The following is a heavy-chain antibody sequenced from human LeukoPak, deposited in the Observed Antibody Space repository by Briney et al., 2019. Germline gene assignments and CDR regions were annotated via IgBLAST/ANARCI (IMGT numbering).Heavy chain of an antibody. Sequence: GGSLRLSCAASGFTFSSYSMNWVRQAPGKGLEWISYITSSSSDISYADSVKGRFTISRDNAKNSLYLQMNSLRDEDTAVYYCARDRNWGFDYWGQGTLLTVSS. J-gene: IGHJ4*02. CDR2: ITSSSSDI. D-gene: IGHD7-27*01. CDR3: ARDRNWGFDY. CDR1: GFTFSSYS. V-gene: IGHV3-48*02.